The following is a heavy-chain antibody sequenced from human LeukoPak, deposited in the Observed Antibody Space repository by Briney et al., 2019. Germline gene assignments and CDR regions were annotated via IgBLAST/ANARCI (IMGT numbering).Heavy chain of an antibody. CDR1: GYTFTSYY. J-gene: IGHJ4*02. CDR3: ARVVGYCSSTSCPFDY. CDR2: INPSGGST. D-gene: IGHD2-2*01. V-gene: IGHV1-46*01. Sequence: ASVKVSCKASGYTFTSYYMHWVRQAPRQGLEWMGIINPSGGSTSYAQKFQGRVTMTRDTSTSTVYMELSSLRSEDTAVYYCARVVGYCSSTSCPFDYWGQGTLVTVSS.